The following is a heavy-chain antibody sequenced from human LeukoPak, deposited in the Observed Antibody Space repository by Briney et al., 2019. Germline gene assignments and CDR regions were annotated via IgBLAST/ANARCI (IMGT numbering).Heavy chain of an antibody. CDR1: GFTVRSNY. CDR2: INWNGGST. CDR3: ARVVNLYYYYYMDV. Sequence: GGSLRLSCAASGFTVRSNYVSWVRQAPGKGLEWVSGINWNGGSTGYADSVKGRFTISRDNAKNSLYLQMNSLRAEDTALYYCARVVNLYYYYYMDVWGKGTTVTVSS. V-gene: IGHV3-20*04. J-gene: IGHJ6*03. D-gene: IGHD3-16*02.